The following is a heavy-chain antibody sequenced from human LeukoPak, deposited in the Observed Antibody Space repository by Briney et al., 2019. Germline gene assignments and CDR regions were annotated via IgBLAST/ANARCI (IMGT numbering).Heavy chain of an antibody. Sequence: GGSLRLSCAASGFTFSSYWMSWVRQAPGKGLEWVANIKQDGSEKYYVDSVKGRFTISRDNAKNSLYLQMNSLRAEDTAVYYCARDRISDYGQYYYYGMDVWGQGTTVTVTS. J-gene: IGHJ6*02. CDR3: ARDRISDYGQYYYYGMDV. CDR2: IKQDGSEK. D-gene: IGHD4-17*01. CDR1: GFTFSSYW. V-gene: IGHV3-7*03.